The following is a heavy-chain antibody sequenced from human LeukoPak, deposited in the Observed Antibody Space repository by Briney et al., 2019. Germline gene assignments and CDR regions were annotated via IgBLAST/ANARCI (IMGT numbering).Heavy chain of an antibody. V-gene: IGHV1-46*01. D-gene: IGHD6-13*01. Sequence: ASVKVSCRVSGYTFTRYYMHGVPQSPGQGFEWRGIINPTTGDTTYAQKFQGRLTMTRDMSTSTVYMELSSLTSEDTAVFYCARYGFSTVWQGGWHAFDIWGQGTVVTVSS. CDR1: GYTFTRYY. CDR2: INPTTGDT. CDR3: ARYGFSTVWQGGWHAFDI. J-gene: IGHJ3*02.